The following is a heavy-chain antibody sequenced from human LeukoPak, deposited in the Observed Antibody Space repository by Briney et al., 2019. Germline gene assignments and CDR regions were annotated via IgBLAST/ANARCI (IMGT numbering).Heavy chain of an antibody. J-gene: IGHJ6*02. CDR3: ARLAGYCTSTSCFNYYGMDV. V-gene: IGHV4-39*01. D-gene: IGHD2-2*01. CDR1: GGSISSSSYY. CDR2: IYYSGST. Sequence: LETLSLTCTVSGGSISSSSYYWGWIRLPPGKGLEWIGNIYYSGSTYYNPSLKSRVTISVDTSKNQFSLKLSSVTAADTAVYYCARLAGYCTSTSCFNYYGMDVWGQGTTVTVSS.